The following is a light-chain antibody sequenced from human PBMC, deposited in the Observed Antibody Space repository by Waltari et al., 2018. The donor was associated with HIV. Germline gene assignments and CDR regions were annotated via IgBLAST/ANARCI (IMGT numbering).Light chain of an antibody. CDR3: QQYNSWT. CDR2: KAS. CDR1: PSISSW. Sequence: DIQMTQSPSTLSASVGDRVTITCRASPSISSWLAWYQQKPGKAPKLLIYKASSLESGGPSRVSGSGSVTEFTLAINSLQPGDFATYYCQQYNSWTFGQGTKVESK. J-gene: IGKJ1*01. V-gene: IGKV1-5*03.